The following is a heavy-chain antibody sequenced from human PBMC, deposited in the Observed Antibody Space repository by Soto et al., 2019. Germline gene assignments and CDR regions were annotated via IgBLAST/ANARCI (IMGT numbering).Heavy chain of an antibody. Sequence: EVQLSESGGGFVQPGGSLRLSCEASGFNFNDYAMAWVRQAPGQGLEWVSSISGSGGHSSYVDSVKGRFTISRDNVKNNLSLDMSDLRVEATALYYCAKDCRRLAVAGSAFDSWGQGILVTVSS. CDR3: AKDCRRLAVAGSAFDS. V-gene: IGHV3-23*01. CDR1: GFNFNDYA. J-gene: IGHJ4*02. CDR2: ISGSGGHS. D-gene: IGHD6-19*01.